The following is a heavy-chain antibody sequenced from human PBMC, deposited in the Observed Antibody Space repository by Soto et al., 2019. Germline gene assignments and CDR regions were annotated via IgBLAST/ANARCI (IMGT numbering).Heavy chain of an antibody. CDR1: GFTFSTYG. CDR3: AKGTVGAAH. Sequence: QVQLVESGGGVVQPGRSLRLSCAASGFTFSTYGMHWVRQAPGKGLEWVAGISYDGSNKNYAGSAKGRFTISRDNSKNTLYLQMNSLRVEDTGLYFCAKGTVGAAHWGQGTLVTVSS. D-gene: IGHD6-13*01. V-gene: IGHV3-30*18. J-gene: IGHJ4*02. CDR2: ISYDGSNK.